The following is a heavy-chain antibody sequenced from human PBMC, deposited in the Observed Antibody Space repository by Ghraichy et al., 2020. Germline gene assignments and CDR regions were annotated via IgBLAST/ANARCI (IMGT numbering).Heavy chain of an antibody. CDR3: SRDPPGYCLGGSKWCGMDV. CDR2: ISSDGNNK. CDR1: GITFSSYD. V-gene: IGHV3-30-3*01. J-gene: IGHJ6*02. D-gene: IGHD2-15*01. Sequence: GSLRLSCAVSGITFSSYDMHWVRQAPGRGLEWVAFISSDGNNKYYADSVKGRFTISRDNSRNTLYIQMNRLRGEDTAVYYCSRDPPGYCLGGSKWCGMDVWGQGTTVTVSS.